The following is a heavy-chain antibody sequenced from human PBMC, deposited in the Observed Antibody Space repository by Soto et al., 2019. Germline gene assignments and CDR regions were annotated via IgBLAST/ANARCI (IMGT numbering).Heavy chain of an antibody. CDR2: LNKNGGSS. J-gene: IGHJ5*02. Sequence: GGSLILSFASSGFTFSDYGMSLVRQTPGKGLECVSSLNKNGGSSFYADSVKGRFTISRDNSKNTLYLQMNSLRVEDTAVYYCAKVPDLEHCSRTSCLYFLDLWGQGTLVTVSS. CDR1: GFTFSDYG. D-gene: IGHD2-2*01. V-gene: IGHV3-23*01. CDR3: AKVPDLEHCSRTSCLYFLDL.